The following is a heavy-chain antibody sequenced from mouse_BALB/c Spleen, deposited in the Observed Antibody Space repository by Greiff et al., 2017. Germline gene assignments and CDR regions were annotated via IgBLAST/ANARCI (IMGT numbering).Heavy chain of an antibody. Sequence: EVKLMESGGGLVQPGGSRKLSCAASGFTFSSFGMHWVRQAPEKGLEWVAYISSGSSTIYYADTVKGRFTISRDNPKNTLFLQMTSLRSEDTAMYYCARKLGRYYYAMDYWGQGTSVTVSS. V-gene: IGHV5-17*02. D-gene: IGHD4-1*01. CDR2: ISSGSSTI. J-gene: IGHJ4*01. CDR1: GFTFSSFG. CDR3: ARKLGRYYYAMDY.